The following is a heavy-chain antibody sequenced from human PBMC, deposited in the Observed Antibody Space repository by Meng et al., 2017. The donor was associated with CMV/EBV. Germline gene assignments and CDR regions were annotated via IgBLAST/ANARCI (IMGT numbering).Heavy chain of an antibody. J-gene: IGHJ6*02. Sequence: SVKVSCKASGETHSKYVTSWVRQAPGQGLEWMGGIIPMRATTNYAQTFQGRVTITADKSTATVYMELSSLRSEDTAVYFCVGSEEFYHFRSGWEWYYHYGLDVWGPGTTVTVSS. D-gene: IGHD3-3*01. CDR2: IIPMRATT. CDR3: VGSEEFYHFRSGWEWYYHYGLDV. CDR1: GETHSKYV. V-gene: IGHV1-69*10.